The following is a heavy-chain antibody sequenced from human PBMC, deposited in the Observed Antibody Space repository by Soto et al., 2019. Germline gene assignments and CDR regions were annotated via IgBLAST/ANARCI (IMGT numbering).Heavy chain of an antibody. V-gene: IGHV3-33*01. Sequence: QVQLVESGGGVVQPGRSLRLSCAASGFTFSSYGMHWVRQAPGKGLEWVAVIWYDGSTKYYADSVKGRFTISRDNSKNTLYLQMNSLRAEDTVVYYCARDVAAAHRGSYYFDYWGQGTLVTVSS. CDR3: ARDVAAAHRGSYYFDY. D-gene: IGHD6-13*01. CDR1: GFTFSSYG. J-gene: IGHJ4*02. CDR2: IWYDGSTK.